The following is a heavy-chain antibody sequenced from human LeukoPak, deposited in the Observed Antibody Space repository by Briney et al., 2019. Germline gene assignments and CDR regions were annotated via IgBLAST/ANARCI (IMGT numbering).Heavy chain of an antibody. D-gene: IGHD5-24*01. Sequence: SQTLSLTCAISGDSVSSNSAAWNWIRQSPSRGLEWLGRTYYRSKWYNDYAVSVKSRITINPDTSKNQFSLQLNSVTPEDTAVYYCARVRRRDGYKLQFGEFDPWGQGTLVTVSS. CDR3: ARVRRRDGYKLQFGEFDP. J-gene: IGHJ5*02. V-gene: IGHV6-1*01. CDR1: GDSVSSNSAA. CDR2: TYYRSKWYN.